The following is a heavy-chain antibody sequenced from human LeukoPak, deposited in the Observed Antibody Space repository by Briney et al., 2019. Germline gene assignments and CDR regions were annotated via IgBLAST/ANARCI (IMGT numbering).Heavy chain of an antibody. CDR2: IWDDGSNK. Sequence: PGGSLRLSCAASGFTFSSYGMHWVRQAPGKGLEWVAVIWDDGSNKYYADSVKGRFTISRDNSKNALYLQVNSLRAEDTAVYYCARRYYGSATYRLPYDYWGQGTLVTVSS. D-gene: IGHD3-22*01. CDR3: ARRYYGSATYRLPYDY. CDR1: GFTFSSYG. J-gene: IGHJ4*02. V-gene: IGHV3-33*01.